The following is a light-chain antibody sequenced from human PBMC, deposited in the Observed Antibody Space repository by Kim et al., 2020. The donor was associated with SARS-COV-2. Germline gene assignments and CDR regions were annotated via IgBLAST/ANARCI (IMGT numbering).Light chain of an antibody. Sequence: ESVLTQSPGTLSLSPGERATLPCRASQSVSDNYLAWYQQKPGQAPRLLIYGASSRATGIPDRFSGSGSGTDFTLTISRLEPEAFAVYYCQQYDTSPSCTFGQGTKLEI. CDR1: QSVSDNY. CDR2: GAS. V-gene: IGKV3-20*01. CDR3: QQYDTSPSCT. J-gene: IGKJ2*02.